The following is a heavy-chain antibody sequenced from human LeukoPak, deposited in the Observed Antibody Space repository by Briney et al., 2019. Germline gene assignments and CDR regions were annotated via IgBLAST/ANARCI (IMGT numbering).Heavy chain of an antibody. V-gene: IGHV1-2*02. J-gene: IGHJ4*02. CDR2: IYPNSGAT. CDR1: GYTFSGYY. Sequence: ASVKVSCKASGYTFSGYYMHWVRQAPGQGLEWMGWIYPNSGATKSAQKFQGRVTMTRYTSISTAYMELSGLSSDDTSVYYCGTLLSNGPFDYWGQGSLVTVSS. CDR3: GTLLSNGPFDY.